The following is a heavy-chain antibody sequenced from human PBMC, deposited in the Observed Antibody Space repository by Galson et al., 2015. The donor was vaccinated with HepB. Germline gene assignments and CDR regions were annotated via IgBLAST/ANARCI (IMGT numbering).Heavy chain of an antibody. V-gene: IGHV3-23*01. CDR2: ISNSGGST. Sequence: SLRLSCAASGFTFSSYAMSWVRQAPGKGLEWVSAISNSGGSTYYADSVKGRFTISRDNSKNTLYLQMNSLRAEDTAVYYCARAILSLRIAVAGPVYGMDVWGQGTTVTVSS. J-gene: IGHJ6*02. CDR1: GFTFSSYA. D-gene: IGHD6-19*01. CDR3: ARAILSLRIAVAGPVYGMDV.